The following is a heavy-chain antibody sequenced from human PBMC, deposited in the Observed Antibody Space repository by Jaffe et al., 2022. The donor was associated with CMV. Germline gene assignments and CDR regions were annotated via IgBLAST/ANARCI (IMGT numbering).Heavy chain of an antibody. D-gene: IGHD6-19*01. Sequence: EVQLVESGGGLVKPGGSLRLSCAASGFTFSSYSMNWVRQAPGKGLEWVSSISSSSSYIYYADSVKGRFTISRDNAKNSLYLQMNSLRAEDTAVYYCARGGSSGWYGYYYYYMDVWGKGTTVTVSS. CDR2: ISSSSSYI. V-gene: IGHV3-21*01. CDR1: GFTFSSYS. CDR3: ARGGSSGWYGYYYYYMDV. J-gene: IGHJ6*03.